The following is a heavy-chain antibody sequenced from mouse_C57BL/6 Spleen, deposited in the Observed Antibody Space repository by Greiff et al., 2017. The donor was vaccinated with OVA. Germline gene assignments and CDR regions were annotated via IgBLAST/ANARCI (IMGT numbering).Heavy chain of an antibody. J-gene: IGHJ4*01. CDR1: GFSFNTYA. D-gene: IGHD2-5*01. CDR2: IRSKSNNYAT. V-gene: IGHV10-1*01. Sequence: EVQRVESGGGLVQPKGSLKLSCAASGFSFNTYAMNWVRQAPGKGLEWVARIRSKSNNYATYYADSVKDRFTISRDDSESMLYLQMNNLKTEDTAMYYCVRHTSYYSNCYAMDYWGQGTSVTVSS. CDR3: VRHTSYYSNCYAMDY.